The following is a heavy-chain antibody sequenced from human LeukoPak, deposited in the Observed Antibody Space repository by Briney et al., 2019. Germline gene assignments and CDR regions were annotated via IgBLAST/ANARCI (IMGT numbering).Heavy chain of an antibody. D-gene: IGHD2-2*01. CDR2: MNPNSGNT. CDR3: ARGSDIVVVPAGEYYFDY. V-gene: IGHV1-8*03. Sequence: ASVKVSCKASGHTFTSYDINWVRQATGQGLEWMGWMNPNSGNTGYAQKFQGRVTITRNTSISTAYMELSSLRSEDTAVYYCARGSDIVVVPAGEYYFDYWGQGTLVTVSS. J-gene: IGHJ4*02. CDR1: GHTFTSYD.